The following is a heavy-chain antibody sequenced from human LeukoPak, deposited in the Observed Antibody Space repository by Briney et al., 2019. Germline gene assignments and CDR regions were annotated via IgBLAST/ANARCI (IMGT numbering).Heavy chain of an antibody. Sequence: SVKVSCKASGGTFSSYAISWVRQAPGQGLEWMGGIIPIFGTANYAQKFQGRVTITADESTSTAYMELSSLGSEDTAVYYCARGGEDQLLLSAGYWGQGTLVTVSS. CDR1: GGTFSSYA. J-gene: IGHJ4*02. D-gene: IGHD2-2*01. CDR2: IIPIFGTA. CDR3: ARGGEDQLLLSAGY. V-gene: IGHV1-69*13.